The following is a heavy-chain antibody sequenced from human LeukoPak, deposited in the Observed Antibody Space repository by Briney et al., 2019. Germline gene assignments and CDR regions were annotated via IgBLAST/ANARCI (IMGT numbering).Heavy chain of an antibody. Sequence: SETLTLTCAVYGGCLSGYYWSWIRQPPGKGLEWIGEINHSGSTNYNPSLKSRVTISVDTSKNQFSLKLSSVTAADTAVYYCAREVGVYGDNYWGQGTLVTVSS. CDR3: AREVGVYGDNY. D-gene: IGHD4-17*01. V-gene: IGHV4-34*01. CDR2: INHSGST. CDR1: GGCLSGYY. J-gene: IGHJ4*02.